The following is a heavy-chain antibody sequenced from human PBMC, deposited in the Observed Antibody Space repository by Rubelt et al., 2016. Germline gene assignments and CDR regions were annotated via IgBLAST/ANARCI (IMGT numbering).Heavy chain of an antibody. D-gene: IGHD2-2*01. CDR3: ARARYCSSTSCHKPYYFDY. Sequence: KVSCKASGYTFTSYATNWVRQAPGQGLEWMGWINTNTGNPTYAQGFTGRFVFSLDTSVSTAYLQISSLKAEDTAVYYCARARYCSSTSCHKPYYFDYWGQGTLVTVSS. J-gene: IGHJ4*02. V-gene: IGHV7-4-1*02. CDR2: INTNTGNP. CDR1: GYTFTSYA.